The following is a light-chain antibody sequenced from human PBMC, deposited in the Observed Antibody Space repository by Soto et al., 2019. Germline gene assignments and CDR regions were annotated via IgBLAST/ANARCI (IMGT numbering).Light chain of an antibody. J-gene: IGLJ2*01. CDR1: SSNIGSNT. Sequence: QSVLTQPPSASGTPGQRVTISCSGSSSNIGSNTVNWYQQLPGTAPKLLIYKNNQRPSGVPDRFSGSKSGTSASLAISGLQSEDEADYYCAAWDGSLNVVLFGGGTKLTVL. V-gene: IGLV1-44*01. CDR3: AAWDGSLNVVL. CDR2: KNN.